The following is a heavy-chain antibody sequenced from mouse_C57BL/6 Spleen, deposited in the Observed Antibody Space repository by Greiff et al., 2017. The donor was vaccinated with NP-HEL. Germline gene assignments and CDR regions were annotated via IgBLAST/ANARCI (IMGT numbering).Heavy chain of an antibody. J-gene: IGHJ1*03. CDR3: AREGGGNYRYFDV. Sequence: EVKLVESGGGLVKPGGSLKLSCAASGFTFSSYAMSWVRQTPEKRLEWVATISDGGSYTYYPDNVKGRFTISRDNAKNNLYLQMSHLKSEDTAMYYCAREGGGNYRYFDVWGTGTTVTVSS. D-gene: IGHD1-1*02. CDR2: ISDGGSYT. V-gene: IGHV5-4*01. CDR1: GFTFSSYA.